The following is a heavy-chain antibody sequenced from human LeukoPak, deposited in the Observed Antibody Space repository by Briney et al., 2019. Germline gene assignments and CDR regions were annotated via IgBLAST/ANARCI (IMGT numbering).Heavy chain of an antibody. Sequence: ASVKVSCKASGYAFIDYAINWVRQAPGQRLEWMGWINAGNGNTKYSQKFQGRVTITRDTSASTAYMELSSLRSEDTAVYYCASRSGSPFKDAFDIWGQGTMVTVSS. V-gene: IGHV1-3*01. J-gene: IGHJ3*02. CDR1: GYAFIDYA. D-gene: IGHD3-10*01. CDR2: INAGNGNT. CDR3: ASRSGSPFKDAFDI.